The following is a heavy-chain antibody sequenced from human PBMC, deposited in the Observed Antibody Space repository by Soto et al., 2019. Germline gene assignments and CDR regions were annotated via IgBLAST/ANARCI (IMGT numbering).Heavy chain of an antibody. Sequence: QVQLVESGGGVVQPGRSLRLSCAASGFTFSSYGMHWVRQAPGKGLEWVAVIWYDGSNKYYADSVKGRFTISRDNSKNTLYLQMNSLRAEDTAVYYCARARIAVAGTYYYGMDVWCQGTTVTVSS. CDR2: IWYDGSNK. CDR3: ARARIAVAGTYYYGMDV. CDR1: GFTFSSYG. J-gene: IGHJ6*02. V-gene: IGHV3-33*01. D-gene: IGHD6-19*01.